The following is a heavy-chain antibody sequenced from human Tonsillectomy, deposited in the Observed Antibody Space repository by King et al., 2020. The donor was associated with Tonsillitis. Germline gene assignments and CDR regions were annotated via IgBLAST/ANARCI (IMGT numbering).Heavy chain of an antibody. J-gene: IGHJ6*03. D-gene: IGHD5-18*01. Sequence: VQLQESGPGLVKPSETLSLTCTVSGGSISSYYWSWIRQPPGKGLEWIGYIYYSGSTNYNPSLKSRVTISVDTSKNQFSLKLSSVTAADTAVYYCARDLGYSYGYYYYYYMDVWGKGTTVTVSS. V-gene: IGHV4-59*01. CDR3: ARDLGYSYGYYYYYYMDV. CDR1: GGSISSYY. CDR2: IYYSGST.